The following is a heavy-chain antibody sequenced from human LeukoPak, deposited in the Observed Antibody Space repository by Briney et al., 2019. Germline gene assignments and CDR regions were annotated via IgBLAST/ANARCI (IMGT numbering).Heavy chain of an antibody. CDR2: IDHRGDT. CDR1: GGSFSRYY. Sequence: SETLSLTCAVYGGSFSRYYWSWIRQSPGKGLEWIAEIDHRGDTNYNPSVKSRVTISVDTSKNQFSLKVRSLTAADSAVYYCARGPTISETGYFDFWGQGTLVTVSS. V-gene: IGHV4-34*01. D-gene: IGHD1-1*01. J-gene: IGHJ4*03. CDR3: ARGPTISETGYFDF.